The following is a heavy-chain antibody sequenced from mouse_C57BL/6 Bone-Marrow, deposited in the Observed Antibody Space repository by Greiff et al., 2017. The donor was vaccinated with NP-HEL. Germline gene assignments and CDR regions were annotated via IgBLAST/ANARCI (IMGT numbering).Heavy chain of an antibody. CDR3: ARQLGIYYYGSSFAY. J-gene: IGHJ3*01. D-gene: IGHD1-1*01. V-gene: IGHV1-50*01. Sequence: QVQLQQPGAELVKPGASVKLSCKASGYTFTSYWMQWVKQRPGQGLEWIGEIDPSDSYTNYNQKVKGKATLTVDTSSSTAYMQLSSLTSEDSAVYYCARQLGIYYYGSSFAYWGQGTLVTVSA. CDR1: GYTFTSYW. CDR2: IDPSDSYT.